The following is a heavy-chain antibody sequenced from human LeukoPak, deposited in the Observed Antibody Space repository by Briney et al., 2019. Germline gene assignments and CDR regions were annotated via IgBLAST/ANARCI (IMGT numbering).Heavy chain of an antibody. V-gene: IGHV3-21*01. J-gene: IGHJ4*02. CDR1: GFTFSSYS. Sequence: GGSLRLSCAASGFTFSSYSMNWVRQDPGEGLVWVSSISSSSSYIYYADSVKGRFTISRDNAKNSLYLQMNSLRAEDTAVYYCARASGYSYGDYWGQGTLVTVSS. CDR2: ISSSSSYI. D-gene: IGHD5-18*01. CDR3: ARASGYSYGDY.